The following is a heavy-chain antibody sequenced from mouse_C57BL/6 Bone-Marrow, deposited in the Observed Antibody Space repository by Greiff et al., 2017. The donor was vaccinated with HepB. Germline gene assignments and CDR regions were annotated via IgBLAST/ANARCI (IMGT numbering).Heavy chain of an antibody. CDR3: ARDGKGNY. D-gene: IGHD1-1*01. CDR2: IYPRSGNT. V-gene: IGHV1-81*01. Sequence: QVQLQQSGAELARPGASVKLSCKASGYTFTSYGISWVKQRTGQGLEWIGEIYPRSGNTYYNEKFKGKATLTADKSSSTAYMELRSVTSEDSAVYFCARDGKGNYWGQGTTLTVSS. J-gene: IGHJ2*01. CDR1: GYTFTSYG.